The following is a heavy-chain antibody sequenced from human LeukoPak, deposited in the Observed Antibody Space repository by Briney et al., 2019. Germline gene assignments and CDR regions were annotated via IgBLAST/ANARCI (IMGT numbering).Heavy chain of an antibody. V-gene: IGHV4-34*01. CDR1: GGSFSGYY. Sequence: LETLSLTCAVYGGSFSGYYWSWIRQPPGKGLEWIGEINHSGSTNYNPSLKSRVTISVDTSKNQFSLKLSSVTAADTAVYYCARGIGYSSSWYRRNWFDPWGQGTLVTVSS. J-gene: IGHJ5*02. CDR2: INHSGST. D-gene: IGHD6-13*01. CDR3: ARGIGYSSSWYRRNWFDP.